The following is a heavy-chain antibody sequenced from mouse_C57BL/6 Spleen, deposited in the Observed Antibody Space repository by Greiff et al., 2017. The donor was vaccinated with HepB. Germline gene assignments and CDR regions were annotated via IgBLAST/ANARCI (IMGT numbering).Heavy chain of an antibody. CDR2: INPYNGGT. D-gene: IGHD5-5*01. CDR3: ARSDYLYAMDY. V-gene: IGHV1-19*01. CDR1: GYTFTDYY. J-gene: IGHJ4*01. Sequence: EVQLVESGPVLVKPGASVKMSCKASGYTFTDYYMNWVKQSHGKSLEWIGVINPYNGGTSYNQKFKGKATLTVDKSSSTAYMELNILTSEDSAVYYCARSDYLYAMDYWGHGTSVTVSS.